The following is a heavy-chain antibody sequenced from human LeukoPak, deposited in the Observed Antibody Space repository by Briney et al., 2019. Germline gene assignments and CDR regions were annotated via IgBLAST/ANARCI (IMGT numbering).Heavy chain of an antibody. V-gene: IGHV5-51*01. CDR2: INPGDSYI. Sequence: GESLKISCKGSGYSFSSYWIGWVRQMPGKGLEWMGIINPGDSYIRYGPSFQGQITISVDKSIKTAYLQWGSLKASDTAMYYCARHSSYCSATSCFPKEWGQGTLVTVSS. CDR3: ARHSSYCSATSCFPKE. J-gene: IGHJ4*02. D-gene: IGHD2-15*01. CDR1: GYSFSSYW.